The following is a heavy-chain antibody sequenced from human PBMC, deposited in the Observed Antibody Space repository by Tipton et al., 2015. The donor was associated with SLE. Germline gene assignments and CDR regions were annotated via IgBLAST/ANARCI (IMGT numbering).Heavy chain of an antibody. Sequence: TLSLTCTVSGGSISSHYWSWIRQPPGKGLEWIGNIYNSERTNYNPSLKSRVTISVDTSKNQFSLKLRSVTAADTAVYYCASGGEDFDYWGQGTLVTVSS. J-gene: IGHJ4*02. CDR2: IYNSERT. D-gene: IGHD2-21*01. CDR3: ASGGEDFDY. V-gene: IGHV4-59*11. CDR1: GGSISSHY.